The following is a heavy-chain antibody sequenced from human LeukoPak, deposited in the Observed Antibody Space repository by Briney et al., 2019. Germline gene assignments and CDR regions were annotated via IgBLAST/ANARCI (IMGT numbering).Heavy chain of an antibody. D-gene: IGHD4-17*01. Sequence: PGGSLRLSCAASGFTFSTYWMSWVRQTPGEGLEWVANIKHDGSEKYYVDSVKGRFTISRDNAKNSLYLQMNSLRAEDTALYYCARAQTYGDYRLLLDYWGQGTLVTVSS. V-gene: IGHV3-7*03. CDR3: ARAQTYGDYRLLLDY. CDR2: IKHDGSEK. CDR1: GFTFSTYW. J-gene: IGHJ4*02.